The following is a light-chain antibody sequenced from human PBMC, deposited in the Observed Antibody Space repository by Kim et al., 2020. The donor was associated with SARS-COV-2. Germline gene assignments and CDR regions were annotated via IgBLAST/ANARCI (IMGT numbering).Light chain of an antibody. J-gene: IGLJ2*01. CDR1: SLRSYY. CDR2: GKN. Sequence: VALGQTVKIKCQGDSLRSYYATWYQKKPGQAPILVIYGKNNRPSGIPDRFSGSSSGNTASLTNTGTQAGDEADYYCNSRDSNDNVVFGGGTKLTVL. V-gene: IGLV3-19*01. CDR3: NSRDSNDNVV.